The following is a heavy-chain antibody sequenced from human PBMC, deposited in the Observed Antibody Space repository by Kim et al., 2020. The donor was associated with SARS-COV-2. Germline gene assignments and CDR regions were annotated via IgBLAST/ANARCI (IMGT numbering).Heavy chain of an antibody. D-gene: IGHD6-6*01. CDR1: GFKFERYA. CDR2: VSSDSERT. J-gene: IGHJ4*02. Sequence: GGSLRLSCEMSGFKFERYAVHWVRQPPGKGLEWVSGVSSDSERTGYADSVKGRFTVSRDKGKDTVYLQMNSLRVEDTAFYYCTRDLVPGGADSWGQGTLVTVSS. CDR3: TRDLVPGGADS. V-gene: IGHV3-9*01.